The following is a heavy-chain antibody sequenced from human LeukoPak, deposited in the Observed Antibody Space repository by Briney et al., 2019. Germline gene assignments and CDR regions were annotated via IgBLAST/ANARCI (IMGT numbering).Heavy chain of an antibody. Sequence: GGSLRLSCAASGFIFSSYGTYWVRQAPGKGLEWVSAISGSGGSTYYADSVKGRFTISRDSSKNTLYLQMNSLRAEDTAVYYCAKELGYCSSTSCPRGMDVWGQGTTVTVSS. CDR1: GFIFSSYG. CDR3: AKELGYCSSTSCPRGMDV. CDR2: ISGSGGST. J-gene: IGHJ6*02. V-gene: IGHV3-23*01. D-gene: IGHD2-2*01.